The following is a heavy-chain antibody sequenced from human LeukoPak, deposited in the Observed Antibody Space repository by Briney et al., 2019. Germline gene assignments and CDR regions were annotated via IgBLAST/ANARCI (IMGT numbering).Heavy chain of an antibody. CDR2: INQDGSEE. V-gene: IGHV3-7*01. J-gene: IGHJ4*02. CDR1: GFTFSHYW. CDR3: VRDGGVSGYDLLDY. D-gene: IGHD5-12*01. Sequence: PGGSLRLSCAASGFTFSHYWMTWVRQAPGKGLEWVAQINQDGSEEYYMDSVKARFTISRDNAKNSVFLQMNSLRAEDTAVYYCVRDGGVSGYDLLDYWGQGTLVTVS.